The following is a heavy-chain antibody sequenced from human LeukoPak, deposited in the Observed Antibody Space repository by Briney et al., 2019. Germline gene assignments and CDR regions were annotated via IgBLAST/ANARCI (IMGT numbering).Heavy chain of an antibody. J-gene: IGHJ6*03. Sequence: ASVKVSCKASGYTFTGYYMHWVRQAPGQGLEWMGWINPDSGGTNYAQNFQGRVTLTRDTSNSTAYMELSRLRSDDTAVYYCASATGVEVAGTTYYYFYYMNVWGEGTTVTVSS. CDR1: GYTFTGYY. V-gene: IGHV1-2*02. CDR2: INPDSGGT. CDR3: ASATGVEVAGTTYYYFYYMNV. D-gene: IGHD6-19*01.